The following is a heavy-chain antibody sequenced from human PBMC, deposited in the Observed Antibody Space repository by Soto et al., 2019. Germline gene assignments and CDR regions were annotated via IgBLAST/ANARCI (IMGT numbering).Heavy chain of an antibody. CDR2: INSDGSST. CDR3: AREFYYDSSGYGPDY. J-gene: IGHJ4*02. Sequence: GGSLRLSCAASGFTFSSYWMHWVRQAPGKGLVWVSRINSDGSSTSYADSVKGRFTISRDNAKNTLYLQMNSLRAEDTAVYYCAREFYYDSSGYGPDYWGQGTLVTVSS. V-gene: IGHV3-74*01. D-gene: IGHD3-22*01. CDR1: GFTFSSYW.